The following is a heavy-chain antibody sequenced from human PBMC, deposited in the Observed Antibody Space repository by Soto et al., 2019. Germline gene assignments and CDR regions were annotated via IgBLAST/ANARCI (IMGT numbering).Heavy chain of an antibody. Sequence: QVQLQESGPGLVKPSQTLSLTCTVSGGSISSGGYYWSWIRQHPGKGLEWIGYIYYSGSTYYNPSLKSRVTISVDTSKNQFSLKLSSVTAADTAVYYCARDRGYYDILTGYSRGWFDPWGQGTLVTVSS. J-gene: IGHJ5*02. CDR1: GGSISSGGYY. D-gene: IGHD3-9*01. V-gene: IGHV4-31*03. CDR3: ARDRGYYDILTGYSRGWFDP. CDR2: IYYSGST.